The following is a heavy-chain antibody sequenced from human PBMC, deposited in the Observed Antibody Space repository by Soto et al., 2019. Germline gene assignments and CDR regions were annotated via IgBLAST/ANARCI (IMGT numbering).Heavy chain of an antibody. D-gene: IGHD4-4*01. CDR3: AKSRNIDDDAFDI. V-gene: IGHV3-9*01. Sequence: EVQLVESGGGLVQPGRSLRLSCAASGFTFDDYAMHWVRQAPRKGLEWVSGISWNSGSIGYADSVKGRFTISRDNAKNSLYLQMNSLRAEDTALYYCAKSRNIDDDAFDIWGQGTMVTVSS. J-gene: IGHJ3*02. CDR2: ISWNSGSI. CDR1: GFTFDDYA.